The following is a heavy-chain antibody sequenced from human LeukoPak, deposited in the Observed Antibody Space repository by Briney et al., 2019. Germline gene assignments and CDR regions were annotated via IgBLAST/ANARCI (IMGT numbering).Heavy chain of an antibody. CDR3: ARDLRRVQLWVRPERYFDL. V-gene: IGHV4-31*03. J-gene: IGHJ2*01. CDR2: IYYSGST. D-gene: IGHD5-18*01. Sequence: PSETLSLTCTVSGGSISSGGYYWSWIRQHPGKGLEWIGYIYYSGSTYYNPSLKSRVTISVDTSKNQFSLKLSSVTAADTAVYYCARDLRRVQLWVRPERYFDLWGRGTLVTVSS. CDR1: GGSISSGGYY.